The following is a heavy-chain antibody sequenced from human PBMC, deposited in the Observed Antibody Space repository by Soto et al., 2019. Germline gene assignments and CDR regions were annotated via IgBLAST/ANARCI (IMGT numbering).Heavy chain of an antibody. CDR1: GFSFSRYA. CDR2: ITNGGLNT. V-gene: IGHV3-23*01. D-gene: IGHD6-25*01. J-gene: IGHJ4*02. CDR3: AKGSASGSPYYFDF. Sequence: GGSLRLSCAGSGFSFSRYAMSWIRQTPGTGLEWVAGITNGGLNTDSADSVKGRFTISRDNSKNTLYLQMTSLRAEDTAVYFCAKGSASGSPYYFDFWGQGTLVTVSS.